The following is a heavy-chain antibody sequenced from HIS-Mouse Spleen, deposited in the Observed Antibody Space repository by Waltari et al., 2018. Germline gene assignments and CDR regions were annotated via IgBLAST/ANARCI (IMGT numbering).Heavy chain of an antibody. CDR3: AREIPYSSSWYDWYFDL. J-gene: IGHJ2*01. CDR2: IYYSGST. Sequence: QLQLQESGPGLVKPSETLSLTCTVSGGSISSSSYYCARIRQPPGKGLEWIGSIYYSGSTYYNPSLKSRVTISVDTSKNQFSLKLSSVTAADTAVYYCAREIPYSSSWYDWYFDLWGRGTLVTVSS. D-gene: IGHD6-13*01. CDR1: GGSISSSSYY. V-gene: IGHV4-39*07.